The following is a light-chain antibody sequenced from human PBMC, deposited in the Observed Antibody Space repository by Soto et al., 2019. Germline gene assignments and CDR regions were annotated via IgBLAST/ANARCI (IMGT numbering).Light chain of an antibody. V-gene: IGKV3-15*01. J-gene: IGKJ2*01. Sequence: EIVMTQSPATLSVSPGERATLSCRASQSISSNLAWYQQKPGQAPRLLIYGASTRATGIPARFSGSGSGTDFTLTISSLQSEDFAVYYCQQYNNRPPSTFGQGTELEI. CDR2: GAS. CDR1: QSISSN. CDR3: QQYNNRPPST.